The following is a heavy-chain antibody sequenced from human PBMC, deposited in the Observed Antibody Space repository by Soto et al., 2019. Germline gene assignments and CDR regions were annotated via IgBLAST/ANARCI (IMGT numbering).Heavy chain of an antibody. D-gene: IGHD3-9*01. CDR2: IFSNDEK. Sequence: SGPTLVNPPETLTLTCTVSGFSLSNARMGVSWIRQPPGKALEWLAHIFSNDEKSYSTSLKSRLTISKDTSKSQVVLTMTNMDPVDTATYYCARMEGHYDILTGYYPTFNWFDPWGQGTLVTVSS. J-gene: IGHJ5*02. V-gene: IGHV2-26*01. CDR1: GFSLSNARMG. CDR3: ARMEGHYDILTGYYPTFNWFDP.